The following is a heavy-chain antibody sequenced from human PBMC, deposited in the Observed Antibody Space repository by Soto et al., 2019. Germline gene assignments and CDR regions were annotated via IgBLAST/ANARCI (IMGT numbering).Heavy chain of an antibody. J-gene: IGHJ6*03. CDR3: AKRGYGDYPYYYYYMDV. CDR1: GGSFRGYY. Sequence: QVQLQQWGAGLLKPSETLSLTCAVYGGSFRGYYWSWIRQPPGKGLEWIGEINHSGSTNYNPSLKSRVTISVDTSKNQFSLKLSSVTAADTAVYYCAKRGYGDYPYYYYYMDVWGKGTTVTVSS. CDR2: INHSGST. V-gene: IGHV4-34*01. D-gene: IGHD4-17*01.